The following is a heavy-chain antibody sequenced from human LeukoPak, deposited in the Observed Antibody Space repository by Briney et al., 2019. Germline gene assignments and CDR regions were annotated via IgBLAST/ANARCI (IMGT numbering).Heavy chain of an antibody. CDR2: VYTGGST. CDR3: ARAPYGTGAFGD. CDR1: GFTVSINY. V-gene: IGHV3-66*01. D-gene: IGHD1-1*01. Sequence: GGSLRLSCAASGFTVSINYMNWGRQAPGKGLEWVSVVYTGGSTYYADSVKGRFTISRDNPKNTVYLQVNSLRAEDTAVYYCARAPYGTGAFGDWGPGTQVTVSS. J-gene: IGHJ4*02.